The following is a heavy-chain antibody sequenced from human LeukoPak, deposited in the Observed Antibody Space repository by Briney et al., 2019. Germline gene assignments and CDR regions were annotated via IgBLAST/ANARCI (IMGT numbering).Heavy chain of an antibody. D-gene: IGHD2-21*02. CDR2: INHSGST. J-gene: IGHJ4*02. Sequence: SETLSLTCAVYGGSFSGYYWSWICQPPGKGLEWIGEINHSGSTNYNPSLKSRVTISVDTSKNQFSLKLSSVTAADTAVYYCARGVAYCGGDCYSYYFDYWGQGTLVTVSS. CDR3: ARGVAYCGGDCYSYYFDY. CDR1: GGSFSGYY. V-gene: IGHV4-34*01.